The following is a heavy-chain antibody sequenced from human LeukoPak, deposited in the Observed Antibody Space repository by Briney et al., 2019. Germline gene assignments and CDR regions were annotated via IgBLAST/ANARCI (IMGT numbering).Heavy chain of an antibody. CDR2: ISRSSSTI. Sequence: PGGSLRLSCAASGFTFSSYSMNWVRQAPGKGLEWVSYISRSSSTIYYADSVKGRFTISRDNAKNSLYLQMNSLRSEDTAVYYCAARNTYVDYWGQGTLVTVSS. CDR3: AARNTYVDY. D-gene: IGHD1-14*01. J-gene: IGHJ4*02. CDR1: GFTFSSYS. V-gene: IGHV3-48*01.